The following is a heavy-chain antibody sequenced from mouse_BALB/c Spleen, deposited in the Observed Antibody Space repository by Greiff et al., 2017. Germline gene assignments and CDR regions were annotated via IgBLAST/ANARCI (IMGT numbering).Heavy chain of an antibody. Sequence: QVQLKESGPGLVAPSQSLSIKCTVSGFSLTGYGVNWVRQPPGKGLEWLGMIWGDGRTDYNSALKSRLSISKDNSKSQVFLKMNSLQTDDTARYYCARSYMYDGDYYAMDYWGQGTSVTVSS. CDR3: ARSYMYDGDYYAMDY. CDR2: IWGDGRT. V-gene: IGHV2-6-7*01. CDR1: GFSLTGYG. J-gene: IGHJ4*01. D-gene: IGHD2-14*01.